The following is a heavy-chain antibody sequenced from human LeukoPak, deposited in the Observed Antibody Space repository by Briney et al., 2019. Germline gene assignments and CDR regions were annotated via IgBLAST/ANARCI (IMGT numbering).Heavy chain of an antibody. J-gene: IGHJ4*02. V-gene: IGHV4-34*01. CDR1: GGSFSGYY. CDR2: INHSGST. CDR3: ARLPYCSGGSCYSDY. Sequence: PSETLSLTCAVYGGSFSGYYWSWIRQPPGKGLEWIGEINHSGSTNYNPSLKSRVTMSVDTSKHQFSLKLSSVTAADTAVYYCARLPYCSGGSCYSDYWGQGTLVTVSS. D-gene: IGHD2-15*01.